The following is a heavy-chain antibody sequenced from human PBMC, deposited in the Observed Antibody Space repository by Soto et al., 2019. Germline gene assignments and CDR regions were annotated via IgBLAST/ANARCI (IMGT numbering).Heavy chain of an antibody. CDR1: GGSISSGGYY. CDR3: ARAYTGYDCFDY. D-gene: IGHD5-12*01. J-gene: IGHJ5*01. CDR2: IYYSGST. Sequence: PSETLSLTCTVSGGSISSGGYYWSWIRQHPGKGLEWIGYIYYSGSTYYNPSLKSRVTISVDTSKNQFSLKLSSVTAADTAVYYCARAYTGYDCFDYWGQGPLVTVSS. V-gene: IGHV4-31*03.